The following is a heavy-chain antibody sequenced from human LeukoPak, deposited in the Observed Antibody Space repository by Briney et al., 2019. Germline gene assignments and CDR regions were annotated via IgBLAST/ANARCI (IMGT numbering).Heavy chain of an antibody. D-gene: IGHD2/OR15-2a*01. J-gene: IGHJ5*02. CDR2: IYYSGST. CDR3: ALRRLTSAQIIEDNWFDP. Sequence: SGTLSLTCTVSGGSISSYYWSWIRQPPGKGLEWIGYIYYSGSTNYNPSLKSRVTISVDTSKNQFSLRLTSVTAADTAVYYCALRRLTSAQIIEDNWFDPWGQGTLVTVSS. V-gene: IGHV4-59*01. CDR1: GGSISSYY.